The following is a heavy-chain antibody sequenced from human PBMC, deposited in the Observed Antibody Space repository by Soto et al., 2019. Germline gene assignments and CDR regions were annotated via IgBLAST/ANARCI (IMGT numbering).Heavy chain of an antibody. CDR3: ARDRSNWAFDY. Sequence: QVQLQESGPGLVKPSQTLSLTCTVSGGSISSGGYYWSWIRQHPGKGLEWIGYIYYSGSTYYNPSLKSRVTISIDTSKNQCSLKLSSVTAADTAVYYCARDRSNWAFDYWGQGTLVTVSS. CDR1: GGSISSGGYY. CDR2: IYYSGST. J-gene: IGHJ4*02. D-gene: IGHD7-27*01. V-gene: IGHV4-31*03.